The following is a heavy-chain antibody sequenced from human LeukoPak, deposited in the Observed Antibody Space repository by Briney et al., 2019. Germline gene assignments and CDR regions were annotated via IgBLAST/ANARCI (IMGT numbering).Heavy chain of an antibody. CDR2: IYTSGST. J-gene: IGHJ2*01. Sequence: SETLSLTCTVSGGSISSGSYYWSWIRQPAGKGLEWIGRIYTSGSTNYNPSLKSRVTISVDTPKNQFSLKLSSVTAADMAVYYCAGSGGRDWYFDLWGRGTLVTVSS. CDR1: GGSISSGSYY. V-gene: IGHV4-61*02. D-gene: IGHD6-25*01. CDR3: AGSGGRDWYFDL.